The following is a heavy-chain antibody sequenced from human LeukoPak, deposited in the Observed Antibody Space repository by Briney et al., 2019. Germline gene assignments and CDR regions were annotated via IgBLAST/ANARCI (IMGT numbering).Heavy chain of an antibody. J-gene: IGHJ4*02. CDR3: ARDNTTTGPFDY. D-gene: IGHD1-1*01. CDR1: GYTFTNYY. CDR2: IGPSGGST. V-gene: IGHV1-46*01. Sequence: ASVKVSCKASGYTFTNYYMHWVRQAPGQGLEWMGIIGPSGGSTSYSQKFQGRVTMTRDTSTSTVYMELSSLRSEDTAVYYCARDNTTTGPFDYWGQGTPVTVSS.